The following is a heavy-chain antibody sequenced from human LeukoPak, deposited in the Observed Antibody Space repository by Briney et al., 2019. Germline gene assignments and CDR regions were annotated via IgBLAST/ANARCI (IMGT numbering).Heavy chain of an antibody. Sequence: GGSLRLSCEASGLSFSNTGMHWVRQVPGKGLEWVAVIWNDGTKEFYGDSVKGRFTISRDNSKNTLHLQMNSLRDEDTAVYYCATEAPLGGMDVWGQGTTVTVSS. J-gene: IGHJ6*02. D-gene: IGHD7-27*01. CDR3: ATEAPLGGMDV. V-gene: IGHV3-33*03. CDR1: GLSFSNTG. CDR2: IWNDGTKE.